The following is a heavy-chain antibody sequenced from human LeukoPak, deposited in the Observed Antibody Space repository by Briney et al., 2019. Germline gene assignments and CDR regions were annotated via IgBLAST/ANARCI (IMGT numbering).Heavy chain of an antibody. CDR2: INDNGHS. CDR3: ARESADYVKGSFCDY. CDR1: GGSLKNYY. D-gene: IGHD3-16*01. V-gene: IGHV4-59*12. J-gene: IGHJ4*02. Sequence: SSETLSLTCTVSGGSLKNYYRSWIRQPPGKGLEWIAYINDNGHSGYNPSLESRVTISVDTSKNHFSLRLRSVTAADTAVYYCARESADYVKGSFCDYRGQGILVTVSS.